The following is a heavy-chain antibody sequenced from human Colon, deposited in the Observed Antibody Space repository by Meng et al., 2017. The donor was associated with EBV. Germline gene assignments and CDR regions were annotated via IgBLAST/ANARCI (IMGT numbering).Heavy chain of an antibody. D-gene: IGHD2-21*02. Sequence: LLESPPGLVHPPQSLSPTCAASGDSISSGDYPWSWIRQPPGQGLEWIGYIYHGGTTYNPSLKSRVTISVDNSKNQFSLRLTSVTAADTAVYYCARGPYCGGDCYWFDPWGQGTLVTVSS. CDR1: GDSISSGDYP. J-gene: IGHJ5*02. CDR3: ARGPYCGGDCYWFDP. V-gene: IGHV4-30-2*01. CDR2: IYHGGTT.